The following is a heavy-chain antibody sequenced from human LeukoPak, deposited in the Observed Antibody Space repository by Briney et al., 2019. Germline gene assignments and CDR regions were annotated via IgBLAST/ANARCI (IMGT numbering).Heavy chain of an antibody. D-gene: IGHD3-22*01. J-gene: IGHJ4*02. CDR2: IIPILGIA. CDR3: ASKGYYYDSSGNDY. Sequence: SVKVSCKASGGTFSSYTISWVRQAPGQGLEWMGRIIPILGIANYAQKFQGRVTTTADKSTSTAYMELSSLRSEDTAVYYCASKGYYYDSSGNDYWGQGTLVTVSS. V-gene: IGHV1-69*02. CDR1: GGTFSSYT.